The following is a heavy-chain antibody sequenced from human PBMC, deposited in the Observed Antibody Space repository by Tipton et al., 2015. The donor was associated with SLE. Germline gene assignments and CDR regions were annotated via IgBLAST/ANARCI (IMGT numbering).Heavy chain of an antibody. CDR3: ARHSDTSGHYYYGMDA. CDR1: GGSFSDYY. CDR2: ISYSGNP. D-gene: IGHD3-22*01. V-gene: IGHV4-34*01. Sequence: TLSLTCAVYGGSFSDYYWGWIRQPPGKGLEWIGTISYSGNPYYNPSLKSRVTISVDTSKNQFSLKLSSVTAADTAVYYCARHSDTSGHYYYGMDAWGQVTTVAVSS. J-gene: IGHJ6*02.